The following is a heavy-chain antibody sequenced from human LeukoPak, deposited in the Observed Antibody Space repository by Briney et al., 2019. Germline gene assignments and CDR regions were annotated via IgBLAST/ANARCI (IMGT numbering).Heavy chain of an antibody. J-gene: IGHJ4*02. Sequence: GAWLQISFKGSGSGFTSYWIGWVRRVPGKGREWMGIIYPGDSDTRYSPSFQGQVTISADKSISTAYLQWSSLKASDTAMYYCARRVGRYDSSGYYLDYFDYWGQGTLVTVSS. D-gene: IGHD3-22*01. V-gene: IGHV5-51*01. CDR3: ARRVGRYDSSGYYLDYFDY. CDR2: IYPGDSDT. CDR1: GSGFTSYW.